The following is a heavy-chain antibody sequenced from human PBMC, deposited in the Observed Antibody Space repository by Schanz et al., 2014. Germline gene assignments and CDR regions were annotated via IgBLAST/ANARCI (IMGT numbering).Heavy chain of an antibody. Sequence: QVQLVESGGGLVKPGGSLRLSCAASGFTFSDYYMSWIRQAPGKGLECISYISSRGTTIYYADSVRGRFTISRDNAKNSLFLQMNSLRADDTAVYYCARDMLRRYGALEIWGRGTMVTVSS. V-gene: IGHV3-11*04. D-gene: IGHD2-8*01. J-gene: IGHJ3*02. CDR1: GFTFSDYY. CDR2: ISSRGTTI. CDR3: ARDMLRRYGALEI.